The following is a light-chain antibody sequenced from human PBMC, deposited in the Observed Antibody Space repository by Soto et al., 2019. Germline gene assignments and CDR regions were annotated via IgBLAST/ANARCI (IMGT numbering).Light chain of an antibody. J-gene: IGKJ3*01. CDR2: DAS. CDR3: QKCDYLPI. Sequence: DIQMTQSPSSLSASVGDRVTITCQASHDITSYLNWYQHKPGKAPKLLIYDASMLEAGVPSRFSGSGSGTDFTFTISSLQPEDVATYYCQKCDYLPIFGPGTTVDFK. V-gene: IGKV1-33*01. CDR1: HDITSY.